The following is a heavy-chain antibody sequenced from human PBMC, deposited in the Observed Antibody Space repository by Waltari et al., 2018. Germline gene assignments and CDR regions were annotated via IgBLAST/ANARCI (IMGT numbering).Heavy chain of an antibody. J-gene: IGHJ4*02. D-gene: IGHD3-3*01. CDR3: ARDRSSSLYDFWSGYYGD. CDR1: GFTFRSYA. V-gene: IGHV3-30-3*01. CDR2: ISYDGSNK. Sequence: QVQLVESGGGVVQPGRSLRLSCAASGFTFRSYALHWVRQAPRTGLEWVEFISYDGSNKYYADSVKGRFTISRDNSKNTLYLQMNSLRAEDTAVYYCARDRSSSLYDFWSGYYGDWGQGTLVTVSS.